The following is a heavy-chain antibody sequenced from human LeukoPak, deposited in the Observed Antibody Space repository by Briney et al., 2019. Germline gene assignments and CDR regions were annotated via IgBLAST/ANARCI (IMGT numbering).Heavy chain of an antibody. CDR3: GRFGDEAGIDN. CDR1: GFTFSSYA. J-gene: IGHJ4*02. Sequence: PGGSLRLSCAASGFTFSSYAMRWVRQAPGKGLEWVANIKPSGTETYYGDPVKGRFTISRDNAKNLLYLQMSSLRAEDTAVYSCGRFGDEAGIDNWGQGTLVTVSS. CDR2: IKPSGTET. D-gene: IGHD3-10*01. V-gene: IGHV3-7*01.